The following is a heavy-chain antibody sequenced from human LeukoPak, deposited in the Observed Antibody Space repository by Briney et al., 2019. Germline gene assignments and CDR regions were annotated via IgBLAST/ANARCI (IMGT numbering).Heavy chain of an antibody. CDR3: ARGRDGSQSPIDD. D-gene: IGHD5-24*01. V-gene: IGHV3-21*01. Sequence: PGGSLRLSCAASGFTFSNYWMTWVRQAPGKGLEWVSSISSSSSYIYYADSVKGRFTISRDNAKNSLYLQMNSLRAEDTAVYYCARGRDGSQSPIDDWGQGTLVTVSS. CDR1: GFTFSNYW. J-gene: IGHJ4*02. CDR2: ISSSSSYI.